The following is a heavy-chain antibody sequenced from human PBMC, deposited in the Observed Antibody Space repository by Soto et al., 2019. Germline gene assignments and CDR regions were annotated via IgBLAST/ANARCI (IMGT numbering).Heavy chain of an antibody. V-gene: IGHV1-18*01. CDR3: ARVGQYQLLFDSPFPRDWFDP. D-gene: IGHD2-2*01. CDR1: GYTFTSYG. Sequence: QVQLVQSGAEVKKPGASVKVSCKASGYTFTSYGISWVRQAPGQGLEWMGWISAYNGNTNYAQKLQGRVTMTTDTSTSTAYMELRSLRSDDTAVYYCARVGQYQLLFDSPFPRDWFDPWGQGTLVTVSS. J-gene: IGHJ5*02. CDR2: ISAYNGNT.